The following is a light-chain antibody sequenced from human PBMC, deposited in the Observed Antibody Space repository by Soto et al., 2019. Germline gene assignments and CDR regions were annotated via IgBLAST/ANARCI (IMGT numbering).Light chain of an antibody. CDR1: SSDVGGYNY. J-gene: IGLJ1*01. CDR2: EVS. Sequence: QSVLTQPASVSGSPGQSITISCTGTSSDVGGYNYVSWYQQHPGKAPKLMIYEVSNRPSGVSNRLSGSKSGNTASLTISGLQAEDEADYYCSSYTSSIPYVFGTGTKLTVL. CDR3: SSYTSSIPYV. V-gene: IGLV2-14*01.